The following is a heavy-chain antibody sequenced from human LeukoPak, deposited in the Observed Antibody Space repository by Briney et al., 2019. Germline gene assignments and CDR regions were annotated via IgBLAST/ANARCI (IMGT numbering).Heavy chain of an antibody. CDR2: INHSGRT. D-gene: IGHD1-7*01. J-gene: IGHJ5*01. CDR1: GGSFSSYY. Sequence: PSETLSLTCAVFGGSFSSYYWSRIRQTPGKGLEWIGEINHSGRTNYNPSLKSRVTLSVDTSKNQFSLKMSSVTAADTAVYYCARPYYSGTYWFDSWGQGTLVTVSS. CDR3: ARPYYSGTYWFDS. V-gene: IGHV4-34*01.